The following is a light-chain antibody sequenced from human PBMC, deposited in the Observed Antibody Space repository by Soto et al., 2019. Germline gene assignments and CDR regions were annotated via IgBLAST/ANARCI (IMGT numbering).Light chain of an antibody. CDR3: ATWDDGLDGWV. V-gene: IGLV1-44*01. CDR1: NSNIGGNT. Sequence: QSVLTQPPSASGTPGQRVTISCSGTNSNIGGNTVNWFQQLPGTAPRLLIFIDNQRPSGVPDRFSGSKSGTSASLAISGLQSEDEADYYCATWDDGLDGWVFGGGTKLTVL. CDR2: IDN. J-gene: IGLJ3*02.